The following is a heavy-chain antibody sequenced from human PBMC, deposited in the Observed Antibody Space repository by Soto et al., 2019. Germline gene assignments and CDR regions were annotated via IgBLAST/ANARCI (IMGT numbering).Heavy chain of an antibody. Sequence: ASVKVSCKVSGYTLTELSMHWVRQAPGKGREWTGGFDPEVGETIYAQKFQGRVTMTEDTSTDTAHMELSSLRSEDTAVYYCATFKAATPYYYYSMDVWSKGTTVTVSS. J-gene: IGHJ6*03. V-gene: IGHV1-24*01. CDR1: GYTLTELS. CDR2: FDPEVGET. D-gene: IGHD2-2*02. CDR3: ATFKAATPYYYYSMDV.